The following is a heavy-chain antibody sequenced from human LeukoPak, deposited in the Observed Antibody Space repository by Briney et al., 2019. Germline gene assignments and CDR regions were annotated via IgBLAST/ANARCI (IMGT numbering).Heavy chain of an antibody. V-gene: IGHV1-8*01. D-gene: IGHD2-2*01. CDR3: ATTPRYCSSTSCPIGY. Sequence: ASVKVSCKASGYTFTSYDINWVRQATGQGLEWMGWMNPNSGNTGYAQKFQGRVTMTRNTSISTAYMELSSLRSEDTAVYYCATTPRYCSSTSCPIGYWGQGTLVTVSS. CDR2: MNPNSGNT. CDR1: GYTFTSYD. J-gene: IGHJ4*02.